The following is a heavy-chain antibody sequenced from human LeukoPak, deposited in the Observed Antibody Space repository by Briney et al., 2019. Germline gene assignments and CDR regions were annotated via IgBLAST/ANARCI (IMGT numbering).Heavy chain of an antibody. CDR2: IYYSGNT. Sequence: TSETLSLTCTVSGGSISGGAYYWSWIRQHPGKGLEWIGYIYYSGNTYYNPSLKSRVTISVDTSKNQFSLKLSSVTAADTAVYYCAIFARYGDYVDYWGQGTLVTVSS. V-gene: IGHV4-31*03. J-gene: IGHJ4*02. CDR3: AIFARYGDYVDY. CDR1: GGSISGGAYY. D-gene: IGHD4-17*01.